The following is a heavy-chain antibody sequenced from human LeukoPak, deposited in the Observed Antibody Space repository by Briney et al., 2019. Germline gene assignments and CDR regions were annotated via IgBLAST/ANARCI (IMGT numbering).Heavy chain of an antibody. V-gene: IGHV2-5*02. CDR1: GFSLSTSGVG. CDR2: IYLDDAK. J-gene: IGHJ5*02. D-gene: IGHD6-19*01. CDR3: AHRRVSSGWAES. Sequence: SGPTLAKPTQPLTLTCTFSGFSLSTSGVGVGWVCQPPGKALEWLALIYLDDAKRYSPSLKSRLTITKDTAKNQVVLTMTNMDPVDTATYCCAHRRVSSGWAESWGQGTLVTVSS.